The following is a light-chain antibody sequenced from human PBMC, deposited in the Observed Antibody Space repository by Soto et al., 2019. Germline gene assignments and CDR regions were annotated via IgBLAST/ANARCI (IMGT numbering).Light chain of an antibody. CDR3: SSYTSIIAVV. CDR1: SNDIGAYNY. V-gene: IGLV2-14*03. J-gene: IGLJ2*01. Sequence: QSALTQPASVSGSPGQSITISCTGTSNDIGAYNYVSWYQQHPGKAPKLLIHDVTHRPSGVSDRFSGSKSGRTASLTISGLQPEDEADYYCSSYTSIIAVVFGGGTKQTVL. CDR2: DVT.